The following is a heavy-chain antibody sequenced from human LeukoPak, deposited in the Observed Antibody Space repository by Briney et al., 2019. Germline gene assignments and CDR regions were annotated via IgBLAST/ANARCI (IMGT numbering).Heavy chain of an antibody. V-gene: IGHV3-33*01. Sequence: GGSLRLSCAASGFSFSSYGMHWVRQAPGKGLEWVAVIWYDGSNKYYADSVKGRFTISRDNSKNTVYLQMNSLRAEDTAVHYCARDNSGMDVWGQGTTVTVSS. CDR3: ARDNSGMDV. J-gene: IGHJ6*02. CDR1: GFSFSSYG. CDR2: IWYDGSNK. D-gene: IGHD4-23*01.